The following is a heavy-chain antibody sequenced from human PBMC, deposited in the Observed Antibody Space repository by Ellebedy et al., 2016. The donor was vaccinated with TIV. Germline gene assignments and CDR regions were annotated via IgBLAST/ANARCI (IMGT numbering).Heavy chain of an antibody. J-gene: IGHJ6*02. CDR2: IKANINGGTA. CDR3: TTDYYNMDV. Sequence: GESLKIPCAASGFTFSNAWMTWVRQAPGKGLQWVGQIKANINGGTADYAAPVRGRSTISRDDSKSTLYLQRSSLTTEDTAVYYCTTDYYNMDVWGQGTTVTVSS. CDR1: GFTFSNAW. V-gene: IGHV3-15*01.